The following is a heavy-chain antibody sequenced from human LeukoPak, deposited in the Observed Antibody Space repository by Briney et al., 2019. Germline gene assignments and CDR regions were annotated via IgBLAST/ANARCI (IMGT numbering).Heavy chain of an antibody. Sequence: GGSLRLSCAASGFTFSVFWMFWVRQAPGQGLVWVSHISPDGRSTNYTDSVKGRFTISRDNARNTLYLQLNSLTAEDTAVYYCAMGYKSAYSWDYWGQGTLVTVSS. CDR1: GFTFSVFW. D-gene: IGHD5-18*01. CDR3: AMGYKSAYSWDY. CDR2: ISPDGRST. V-gene: IGHV3-74*01. J-gene: IGHJ4*02.